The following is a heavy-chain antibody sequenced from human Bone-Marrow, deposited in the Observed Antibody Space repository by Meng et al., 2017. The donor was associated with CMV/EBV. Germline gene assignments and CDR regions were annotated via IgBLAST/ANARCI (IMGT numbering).Heavy chain of an antibody. CDR2: ISGRGDST. CDR1: GFTFSSDA. Sequence: GGSLRLSCAASGFTFSSDAMRWVRQAPGKGLQWVSSISGRGDSTYCADSVKGRFTISRDNSKNTLYLQMNSLRAEDTAVYYCARDRLADYWGQGTLVTVSS. D-gene: IGHD3-9*01. J-gene: IGHJ4*02. V-gene: IGHV3-23*01. CDR3: ARDRLADY.